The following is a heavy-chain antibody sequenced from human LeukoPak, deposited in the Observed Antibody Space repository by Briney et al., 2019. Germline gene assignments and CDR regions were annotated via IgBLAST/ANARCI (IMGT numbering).Heavy chain of an antibody. CDR3: ARDKRVTYYDILYYCDY. D-gene: IGHD3-9*01. Sequence: GASVKVSCKASGYTFTSYGISWVRQAPGQGLEWMGWISAYNGNTNYAQKLQGRVTMTTDTSTSTAYMELRSLRSDDTAVYYCARDKRVTYYDILYYCDYWRQGTLVTVSS. CDR2: ISAYNGNT. J-gene: IGHJ4*02. V-gene: IGHV1-18*01. CDR1: GYTFTSYG.